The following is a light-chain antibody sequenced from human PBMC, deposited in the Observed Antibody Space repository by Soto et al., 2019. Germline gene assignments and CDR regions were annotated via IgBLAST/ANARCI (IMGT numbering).Light chain of an antibody. CDR2: AAS. CDR3: QQSYSTLLFT. Sequence: DIQMTQSPSSLSASVGDRVTITCRASQSISSYLNWYQQKPGKAPKLLIYAASSLQSGVPSRFSGSGSGTDFTLTISSLQPDDFATYYCQQSYSTLLFTFGPGTKVDI. V-gene: IGKV1-39*01. J-gene: IGKJ3*01. CDR1: QSISSY.